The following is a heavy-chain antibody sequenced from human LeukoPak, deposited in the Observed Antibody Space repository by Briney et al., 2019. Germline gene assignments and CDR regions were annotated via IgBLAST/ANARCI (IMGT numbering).Heavy chain of an antibody. CDR1: GFTLSSYG. Sequence: VRSLRLSCAASGFTLSSYGMHWVRPAPGKGVEWGGVISYDGSKKYYADSVKGRFTISRDNSKNTLYLQMNSLRAEDTAVYYCAKGAVLDIVVVPAASTYGMDVWGQGTTVTVSS. CDR2: ISYDGSKK. V-gene: IGHV3-30*18. D-gene: IGHD2-2*01. J-gene: IGHJ6*02. CDR3: AKGAVLDIVVVPAASTYGMDV.